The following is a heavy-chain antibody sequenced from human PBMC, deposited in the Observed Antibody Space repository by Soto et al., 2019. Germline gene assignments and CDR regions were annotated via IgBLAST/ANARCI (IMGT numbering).Heavy chain of an antibody. CDR1: GYSFTSYW. D-gene: IGHD4-4*01. CDR2: IDPSDSYT. V-gene: IGHV5-10-1*01. J-gene: IGHJ6*02. Sequence: GESLKISCKGSGYSFTSYWISWVRKMPWKGLEWMGRIDPSDSYTNYSPSFQGHVTISADKSISTAYLQWSSLKASDTAMYYCARLPVTTTANYYDYYGMDVWGQGTTVTVSS. CDR3: ARLPVTTTANYYDYYGMDV.